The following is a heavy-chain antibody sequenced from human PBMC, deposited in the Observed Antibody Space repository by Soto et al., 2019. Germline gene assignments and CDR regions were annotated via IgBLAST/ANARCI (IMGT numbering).Heavy chain of an antibody. CDR1: GITFSDYA. J-gene: IGHJ4*02. D-gene: IGHD6-19*01. CDR3: AKGGRQWLVTSDFNY. Sequence: VQLVESGGGVVQPGRYLRISCAASGITFSDYAMHWVRQAPGKGLEWVAVVSHDGRNTHYADSVKGRFTISRDSSKNTVSLEMTSVRAEDTAVYYCAKGGRQWLVTSDFNYWGQGALVTVSS. V-gene: IGHV3-30*18. CDR2: VSHDGRNT.